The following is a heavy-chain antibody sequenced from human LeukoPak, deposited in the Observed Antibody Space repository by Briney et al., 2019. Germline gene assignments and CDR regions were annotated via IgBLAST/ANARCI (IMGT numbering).Heavy chain of an antibody. CDR1: GFVFTDYW. V-gene: IGHV3-7*03. J-gene: IGHJ2*01. CDR2: INYDGSEI. Sequence: GGSLRLSCAASGFVFTDYWMSWVRQAPGKGLEWVANINYDGSEIYYLDSVKGRFTISRDNAKDSLFLQMNSLRVEDTAFYYCARDPQVNDFGDYADYWYFDLWGRGTLVTVSS. D-gene: IGHD4-17*01. CDR3: ARDPQVNDFGDYADYWYFDL.